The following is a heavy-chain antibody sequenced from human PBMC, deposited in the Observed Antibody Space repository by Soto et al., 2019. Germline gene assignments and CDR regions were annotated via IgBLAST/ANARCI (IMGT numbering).Heavy chain of an antibody. Sequence: GGSLRLSCAASGFTFDDYAMHWVRQAPGKGLEWVSGISWNSGSIGYADSVKGRFAISRDNAKNSLYLQMNSLRAEDTALYYCAKDMGSGGHEGDDAFDIWGQGTMVTVSS. V-gene: IGHV3-9*01. CDR2: ISWNSGSI. CDR3: AKDMGSGGHEGDDAFDI. J-gene: IGHJ3*02. CDR1: GFTFDDYA. D-gene: IGHD3-10*01.